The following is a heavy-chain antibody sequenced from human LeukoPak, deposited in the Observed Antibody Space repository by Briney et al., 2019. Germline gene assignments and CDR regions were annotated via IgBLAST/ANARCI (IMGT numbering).Heavy chain of an antibody. V-gene: IGHV3-74*01. D-gene: IGHD3-10*01. CDR3: FREGGD. CDR2: INIDERIT. J-gene: IGHJ4*02. CDR1: GFTFSSYA. Sequence: GGSLRLSCAASGFTFSSYAMHWVRQAPGKGLVWVSYINIDERITGYADSVKGRFTISRDNAKNTLYLQMNSLRAEDPAIYYCFREGGDWGQGTLVTVSS.